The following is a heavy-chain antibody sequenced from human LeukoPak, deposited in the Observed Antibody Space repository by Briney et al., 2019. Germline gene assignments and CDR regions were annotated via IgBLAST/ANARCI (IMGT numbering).Heavy chain of an antibody. CDR1: GYTFTNYY. V-gene: IGHV1-46*01. Sequence: ASVKVSCKASGYTFTNYYMHWVRQTPGQGLEWMGIINPRGGSTNYAQKLQGRVTMTRDTSTTTVYMDLSSQRSEDTAVYYCARAPYYYVSESFLNQENKYYFDSWGQGTLVTVSS. D-gene: IGHD3-10*01. CDR2: INPRGGST. CDR3: ARAPYYYVSESFLNQENKYYFDS. J-gene: IGHJ4*02.